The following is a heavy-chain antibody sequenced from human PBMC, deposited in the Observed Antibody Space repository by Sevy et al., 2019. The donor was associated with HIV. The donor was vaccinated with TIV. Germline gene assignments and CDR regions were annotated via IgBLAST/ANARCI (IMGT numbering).Heavy chain of an antibody. CDR3: AKQLAVGRYYYYGMYV. J-gene: IGHJ6*02. CDR1: GFTFSSYG. D-gene: IGHD6-6*01. V-gene: IGHV3-30*18. CDR2: ISYDGSNK. Sequence: GGSLRLSCAASGFTFSSYGMHWVRQAPGKGLEWVAVISYDGSNKYYADSVKGRFTISRDNSKNTLYLQMNSLRAEDTAVYYCAKQLAVGRYYYYGMYVWGQGTTVTVSS.